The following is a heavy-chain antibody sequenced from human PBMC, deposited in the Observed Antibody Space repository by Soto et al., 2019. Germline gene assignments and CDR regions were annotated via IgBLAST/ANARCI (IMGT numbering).Heavy chain of an antibody. Sequence: TSVKVSCKASGFTFTSSAVQWVRQARGQRLEWMGWFVVGAGNTNYAQELQERLTITRDMSTNTAYMELSSLRSEDTAVYYCAAEPYSGGRCCSFEIWGQGTWVTVSS. J-gene: IGHJ3*02. CDR2: FVVGAGNT. V-gene: IGHV1-58*01. D-gene: IGHD2-15*01. CDR3: AAEPYSGGRCCSFEI. CDR1: GFTFTSSA.